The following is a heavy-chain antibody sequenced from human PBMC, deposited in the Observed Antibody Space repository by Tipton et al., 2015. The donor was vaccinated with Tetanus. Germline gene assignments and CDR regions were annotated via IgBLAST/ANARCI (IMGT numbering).Heavy chain of an antibody. CDR1: GFPFSSYW. Sequence: SLRLSCAASGFPFSSYWMHWVRQGPGKGLEWVAVIYTGGSTYYADSVRGRFTISRDNSRDTLFLQMNSLRVDDTAVYYCVSSPRFRTGRFESWGQGTHVTVSP. J-gene: IGHJ4*02. CDR2: IYTGGST. CDR3: VSSPRFRTGRFES. D-gene: IGHD3-3*01. V-gene: IGHV3-53*01.